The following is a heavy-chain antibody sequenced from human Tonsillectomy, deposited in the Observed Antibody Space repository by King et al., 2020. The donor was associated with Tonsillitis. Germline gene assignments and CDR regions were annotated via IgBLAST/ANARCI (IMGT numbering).Heavy chain of an antibody. CDR2: IIPILGIA. CDR1: GGTFSSYA. D-gene: IGHD3-10*01. J-gene: IGHJ6*02. V-gene: IGHV1-69*09. CDR3: ARAPYYYGSGSFYYYYGMDV. Sequence: QLVQSGAEVKKPGSSVKVSCKASGGTFSSYAISWVRQAPGQGLEWMGRIIPILGIANYAQKFQGRVTITADKSTSTAYMEQSSLRSEDTAVYYCARAPYYYGSGSFYYYYGMDVWGQGTTVTVSS.